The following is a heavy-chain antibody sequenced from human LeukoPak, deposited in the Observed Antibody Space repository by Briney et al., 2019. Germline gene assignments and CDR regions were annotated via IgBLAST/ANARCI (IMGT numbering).Heavy chain of an antibody. J-gene: IGHJ6*03. CDR2: IYHSGST. Sequence: GSLRLSCAASGFTFTNYAMSWVRQAPGKGLEWIGSIYHSGSTYYNPSLKSRVTISVDTSKNQFSLKLSSVTAADTAVYYCARDRYYYGSGSYYKRYYYYMDVWGKGTTVTISS. CDR1: GFTFTNYA. V-gene: IGHV4-38-2*02. D-gene: IGHD3-10*01. CDR3: ARDRYYYGSGSYYKRYYYYMDV.